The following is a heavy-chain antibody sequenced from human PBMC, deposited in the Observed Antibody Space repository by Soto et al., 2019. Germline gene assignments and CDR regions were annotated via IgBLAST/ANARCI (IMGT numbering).Heavy chain of an antibody. CDR1: GGTFSSYA. Sequence: GASVKVSCKASGGTFSSYAISWVRQAPGQGLEWMGGIIPIFGTANYAQKFQGRVTITADESTSTAYMELSSLRSEDTAVYYCAREGPTGDNWFDPWGQGTLVTVSS. D-gene: IGHD7-27*01. V-gene: IGHV1-69*13. CDR2: IIPIFGTA. CDR3: AREGPTGDNWFDP. J-gene: IGHJ5*02.